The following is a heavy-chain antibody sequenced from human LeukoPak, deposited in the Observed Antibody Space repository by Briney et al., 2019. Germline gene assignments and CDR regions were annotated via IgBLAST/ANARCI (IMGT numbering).Heavy chain of an antibody. Sequence: SVKLSCNASGGTFSIYAISWVRQAPGQGLEWMGGFIPIFGTANYAQKFQGRVTITTDESTSTAYLELSSLRSEDTAVYYCAGSDPDIAAPTGDYYYMDVWGKGTTVTVPS. CDR3: AGSDPDIAAPTGDYYYMDV. J-gene: IGHJ6*03. V-gene: IGHV1-69*05. D-gene: IGHD6-13*01. CDR2: FIPIFGTA. CDR1: GGTFSIYA.